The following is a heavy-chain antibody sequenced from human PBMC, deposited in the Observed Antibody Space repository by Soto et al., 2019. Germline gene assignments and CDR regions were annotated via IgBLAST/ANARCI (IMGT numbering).Heavy chain of an antibody. J-gene: IGHJ3*02. CDR3: TREAPQANWGYDAFDI. V-gene: IGHV3-73*01. CDR1: GFTFSGSA. CDR2: IRSKANSYAT. D-gene: IGHD7-27*01. Sequence: PGGSLRLSCAASGFTFSGSAMHWVRQASGKGLEWVGRIRSKANSYATAYAASVKGRFTISRDDSKNTAYLQMNSLKTEDTAVYYCTREAPQANWGYDAFDIWGQGTMVTVSS.